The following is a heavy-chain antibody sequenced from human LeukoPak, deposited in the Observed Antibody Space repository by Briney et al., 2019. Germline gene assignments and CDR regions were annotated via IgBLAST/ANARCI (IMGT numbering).Heavy chain of an antibody. CDR1: GGSISSSSYY. Sequence: SETLSLTCTVSGGSISSSSYYWGWIRQPPGKGLEWIGSIYYSGSTYYNPSLKSRVTISVDTSKNQFSLKLSSVTAADTAVYYCARVYRSGDYWGQGTLVTVSS. CDR3: ARVYRSGDY. J-gene: IGHJ4*02. CDR2: IYYSGST. V-gene: IGHV4-39*07. D-gene: IGHD6-19*01.